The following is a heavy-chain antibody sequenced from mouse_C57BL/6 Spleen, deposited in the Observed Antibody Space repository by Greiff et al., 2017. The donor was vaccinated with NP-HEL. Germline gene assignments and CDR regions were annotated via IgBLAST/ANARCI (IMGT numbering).Heavy chain of an antibody. V-gene: IGHV5-17*01. CDR2: ISSGSSTI. J-gene: IGHJ2*01. CDR3: ARPTGKAVYYFDY. CDR1: GFTFSDYG. D-gene: IGHD4-1*02. Sequence: EVQLVESGGGLVKPGGSLKLSCAASGFTFSDYGMHWVRQAPEKGLEWVAYISSGSSTIYYVDTVKGRFTISRDNAKNTLFLQMTSLRSEDTAMYYCARPTGKAVYYFDYWGQGTTLTVSS.